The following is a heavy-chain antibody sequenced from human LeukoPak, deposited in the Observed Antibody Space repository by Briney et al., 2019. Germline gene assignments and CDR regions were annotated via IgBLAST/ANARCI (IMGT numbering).Heavy chain of an antibody. J-gene: IGHJ4*02. CDR2: ISGSGITT. CDR3: AKGGSYDYY. Sequence: GGSLRLSCAASGFTFSSYAMSWVRQAPGKGVEWVSAISGSGITTYYADSVKGRFTISRDNSKNTLYLQMNSLRAEDTAVFYCAKGGSYDYYWGQGTLVTVSS. D-gene: IGHD5-12*01. CDR1: GFTFSSYA. V-gene: IGHV3-23*01.